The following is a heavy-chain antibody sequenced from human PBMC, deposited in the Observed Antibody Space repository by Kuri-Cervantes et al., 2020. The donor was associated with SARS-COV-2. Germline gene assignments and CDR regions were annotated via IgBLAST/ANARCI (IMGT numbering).Heavy chain of an antibody. CDR2: ISSSGSTI. V-gene: IGHV3-48*01. J-gene: IGHJ4*02. Sequence: GGSLRLSCAASGFPFKNHALNWVRQAPGKGLEWVSYISSSGSTIYYADSVKGRFTISRDNSKNTLYLQMNSLRAEDTAVYYCARKVSSWYDYWGQGTLVTVSS. CDR3: ARKVSSWYDY. D-gene: IGHD6-13*01. CDR1: GFPFKNHA.